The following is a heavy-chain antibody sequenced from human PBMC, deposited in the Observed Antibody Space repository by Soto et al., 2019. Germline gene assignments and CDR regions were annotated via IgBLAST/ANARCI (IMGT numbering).Heavy chain of an antibody. CDR1: GYTFTSYA. CDR3: ARVSLRPSYMDV. CDR2: INAGNGNT. V-gene: IGHV1-3*01. D-gene: IGHD3-16*01. J-gene: IGHJ6*03. Sequence: QVQLVQSGAEVKKPGASVKVSCKASGYTFTSYAMHWVRQAPGQRLEWMGWINAGNGNTKYSQKFQGRVTITRDTSASTAYTELSSLRSEDSAVYYCARVSLRPSYMDVWGKGTTVTVSS.